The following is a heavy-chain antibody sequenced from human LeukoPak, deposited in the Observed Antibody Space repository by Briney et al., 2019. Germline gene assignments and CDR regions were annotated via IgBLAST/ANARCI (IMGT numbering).Heavy chain of an antibody. Sequence: SETLSLTCSVSGGSISSGDYYWSWIRQPAGKGLEWIGRIYTSGSTNSNPSLNSRVIMSVDTSKNQFSLKLSSVTAADTAVYYCARDSTLDVVVSDYMDVWGKGTTVTVSS. CDR2: IYTSGST. D-gene: IGHD2-15*01. V-gene: IGHV4-61*02. CDR3: ARDSTLDVVVSDYMDV. J-gene: IGHJ6*03. CDR1: GGSISSGDYY.